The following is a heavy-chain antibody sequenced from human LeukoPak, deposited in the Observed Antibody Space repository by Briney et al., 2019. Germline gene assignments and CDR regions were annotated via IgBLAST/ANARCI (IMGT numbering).Heavy chain of an antibody. CDR3: AKDDYDFWSDPFPPPLY. CDR1: GFTFSSYG. V-gene: IGHV3-30*02. J-gene: IGHJ4*02. CDR2: IRYDGSNK. Sequence: GGSLRLSCAASGFTFSSYGMHWVRQAPGKGLEWVAFIRYDGSNKYYADSVKGRFTISRDNSKNTLYLQMNSLRAEDTAVYYCAKDDYDFWSDPFPPPLYWGQGTLVTVSS. D-gene: IGHD3-3*01.